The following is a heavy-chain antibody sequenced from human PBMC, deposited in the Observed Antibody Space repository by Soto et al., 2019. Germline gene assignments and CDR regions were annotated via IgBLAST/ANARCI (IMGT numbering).Heavy chain of an antibody. D-gene: IGHD3-22*01. Sequence: PSETLSLTCTVAGGSISSCGYYWSWIRQHPGKGLEWIGYIYYSGSTYYNPSLKSRVTISVDTSKNQFSLKLSSVTAADTAVYYCATYDSSDYYSGSPIGWFDPWGQGTLVTV. J-gene: IGHJ5*02. CDR3: ATYDSSDYYSGSPIGWFDP. CDR1: GGSISSCGYY. CDR2: IYYSGST. V-gene: IGHV4-31*03.